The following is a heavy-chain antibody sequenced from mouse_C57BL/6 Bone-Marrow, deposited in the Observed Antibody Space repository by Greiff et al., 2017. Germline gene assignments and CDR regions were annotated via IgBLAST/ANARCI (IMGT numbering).Heavy chain of an antibody. CDR1: GFTFSDYY. CDR2: ISNGGGST. V-gene: IGHV5-12*01. CDR3: ARHDGYYEALLAY. Sequence: EVMLVESGGGLVQPGGSLKLSCAASGFTFSDYYMYWVRQTPEKRLEWVAYISNGGGSTYYPDTVKGRFTISRDNAKNTLYLQMSRLKSEDTAMYYCARHDGYYEALLAYWGQGTLVTVSA. J-gene: IGHJ3*01. D-gene: IGHD2-3*01.